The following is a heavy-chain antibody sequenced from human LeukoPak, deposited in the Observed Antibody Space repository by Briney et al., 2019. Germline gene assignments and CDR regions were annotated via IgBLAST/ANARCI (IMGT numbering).Heavy chain of an antibody. J-gene: IGHJ5*02. D-gene: IGHD6-13*01. CDR2: IYYSGNT. CDR3: ARRYSSSWYAPNWFDP. V-gene: IGHV4-39*01. CDR1: GGSISNSNYY. Sequence: SETLSLTCTVSGGSISNSNYYWGWVRQPPGKGLEWIGTIYYSGNTYYTPSLKSRVTISVDTSKNQFSLRLSSVTAADTAVYYCARRYSSSWYAPNWFDPWGQGTLVTVSS.